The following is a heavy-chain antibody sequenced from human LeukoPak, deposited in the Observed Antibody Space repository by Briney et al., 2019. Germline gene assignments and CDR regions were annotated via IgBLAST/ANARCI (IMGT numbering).Heavy chain of an antibody. V-gene: IGHV3-30*04. CDR1: GFTFSSYA. D-gene: IGHD3-10*01. CDR3: AREREVMVRGVTHYFDY. CDR2: ISYDGSNK. Sequence: GGSLRLSCAASGFTFSSYAMHWVRQAPGKGLEWVAVISYDGSNKYYADFVKGRFTISRDNSKNTLYLQMNSLRAEDTAVYYCAREREVMVRGVTHYFDYWGQGTLVTVSS. J-gene: IGHJ4*02.